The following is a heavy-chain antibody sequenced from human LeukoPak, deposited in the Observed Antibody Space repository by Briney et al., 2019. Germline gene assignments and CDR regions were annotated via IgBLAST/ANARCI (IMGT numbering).Heavy chain of an antibody. CDR3: ARRSDLSSSWFFDY. Sequence: GESLKISCKGSGYSFTTYWIGWVRQMPGKGLEWMGNIYPGDSDTRYSPSFQGQVTISADKSISTAYLQWSSLKASDTAMYYCARRSDLSSSWFFDYWGQGTLVTVSS. CDR1: GYSFTTYW. CDR2: IYPGDSDT. J-gene: IGHJ4*02. V-gene: IGHV5-51*01. D-gene: IGHD6-13*01.